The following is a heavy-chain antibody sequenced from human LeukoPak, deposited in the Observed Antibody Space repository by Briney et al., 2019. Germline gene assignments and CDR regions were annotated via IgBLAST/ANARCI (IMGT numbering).Heavy chain of an antibody. Sequence: GGSLRLSCAASGFTVSSNYMSWVRQAPGKGLEWVSVIYSGGSTYYADSVKGRFTISRDNSKNTLYLQMNSLRVEDTAVYYCARVSFHYYFDYSGQGTLVTVSS. CDR1: GFTVSSNY. J-gene: IGHJ4*02. CDR2: IYSGGST. CDR3: ARVSFHYYFDY. V-gene: IGHV3-53*01. D-gene: IGHD2-21*01.